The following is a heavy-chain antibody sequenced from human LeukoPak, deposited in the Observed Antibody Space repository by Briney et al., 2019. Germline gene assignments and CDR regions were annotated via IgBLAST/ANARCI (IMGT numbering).Heavy chain of an antibody. Sequence: GASVKVSCKASGGTFGSYAISWVRQAPGQGLEWMGGIIPIFGTANYAQKFQGRVTITADESTSTAYMELRSLRSDDTAVYYCARANPRFPDFFDYWGQGTLVTVSS. CDR3: ARANPRFPDFFDY. J-gene: IGHJ4*02. CDR2: IIPIFGTA. V-gene: IGHV1-69*13. CDR1: GGTFGSYA. D-gene: IGHD3/OR15-3a*01.